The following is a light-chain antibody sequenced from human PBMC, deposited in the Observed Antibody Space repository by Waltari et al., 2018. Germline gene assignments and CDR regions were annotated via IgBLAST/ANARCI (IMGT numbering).Light chain of an antibody. Sequence: YVVTQSPSVSVAPGETARISCGGGNIGRKNVHWYQQRPGQAPVLVISYDSDRPSGIPERFSGSNSGNTATLTISWVEADDEADYYCLVWHSTTDHHGVFGGGTKLTVL. V-gene: IGLV3-21*04. CDR1: NIGRKN. CDR3: LVWHSTTDHHGV. J-gene: IGLJ2*01. CDR2: YDS.